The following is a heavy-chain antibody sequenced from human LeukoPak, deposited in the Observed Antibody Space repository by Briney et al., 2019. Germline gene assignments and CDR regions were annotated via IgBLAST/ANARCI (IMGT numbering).Heavy chain of an antibody. Sequence: ASVKVSCKASGYTFTGYYMHWVRQAPGQGLEWMGWINPNSGGTNYAQKFQGRVTMTRDTSISTAYMELSRLRSDDTAVYYCAREQEADTYYSSPDAFDISGQGTMVSVSS. CDR2: INPNSGGT. V-gene: IGHV1-2*02. D-gene: IGHD6-13*01. CDR1: GYTFTGYY. CDR3: AREQEADTYYSSPDAFDI. J-gene: IGHJ3*02.